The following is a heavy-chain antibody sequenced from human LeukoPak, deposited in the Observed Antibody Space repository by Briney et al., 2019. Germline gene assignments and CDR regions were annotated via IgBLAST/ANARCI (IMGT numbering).Heavy chain of an antibody. D-gene: IGHD6-19*01. CDR3: ARSGQWLVWYYFDY. J-gene: IGHJ4*02. CDR1: GFTFSSYA. V-gene: IGHV3-30-3*01. CDR2: ISYDGSNK. Sequence: GGSLRLSCAASGFTFSSYAMHWVRQAPGKGLEWVAVISYDGSNKYYADSVKGRYTISRDNSKNTPYLQMNSLRAEDTAVYYCARSGQWLVWYYFDYWGQGTLVTVSS.